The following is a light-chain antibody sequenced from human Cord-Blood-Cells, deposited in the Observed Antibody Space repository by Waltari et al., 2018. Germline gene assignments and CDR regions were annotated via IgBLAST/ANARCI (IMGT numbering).Light chain of an antibody. J-gene: IGKJ3*01. CDR2: AAS. CDR3: QQYYSYPFT. CDR1: QGISSY. Sequence: AIRITQSPSSLSASTGDRVTITCRAIQGISSYLAWYQQKPGKAPKLLIYAASTLQSGVPSRFSGSGSGTDFTLTISCLQSEDFATYYCQQYYSYPFTFGPGTKVDIK. V-gene: IGKV1-8*01.